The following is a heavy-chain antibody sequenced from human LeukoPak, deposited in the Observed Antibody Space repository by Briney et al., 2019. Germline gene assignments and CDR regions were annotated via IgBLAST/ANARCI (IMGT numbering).Heavy chain of an antibody. Sequence: SETLSLTCTVSGGSINNHYWSWIRQPPGRGREWIGFIYATGRTDYSPSFTSRATVSVDMSRYQFSLDLTSVTAADTAMYYCARYFEVAGRWYLDYWGQGTLVTVSS. CDR1: GGSINNHY. D-gene: IGHD2-15*01. CDR3: ARYFEVAGRWYLDY. J-gene: IGHJ4*02. V-gene: IGHV4-4*08. CDR2: IYATGRT.